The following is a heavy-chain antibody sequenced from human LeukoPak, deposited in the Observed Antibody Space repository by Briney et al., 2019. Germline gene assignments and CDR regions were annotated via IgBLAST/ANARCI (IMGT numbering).Heavy chain of an antibody. J-gene: IGHJ4*02. D-gene: IGHD4-11*01. CDR2: INPGGSST. V-gene: IGHV3-74*01. CDR3: ARSNQADDY. CDR1: GFTFSNYW. Sequence: TGGSLRLSCAASGFTFSNYWMHWARQVPGKGLVWVSRINPGGSSTTYADSVKGRFTISRDNAKNTLYLQMNSLRAEDTAVYYCARSNQADDYWGQGTLVTVSS.